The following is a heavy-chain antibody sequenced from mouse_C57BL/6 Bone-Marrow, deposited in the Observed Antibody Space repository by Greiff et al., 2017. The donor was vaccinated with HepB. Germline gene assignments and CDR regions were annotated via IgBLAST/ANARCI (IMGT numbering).Heavy chain of an antibody. Sequence: EVMLVESGGGLVQPGGSMKLSCVASGFTFSNYWMNWVRQSPEKGLEWVAQIRLKSDNYATHYAESVKGRFTISRDDSKSSVYLQMNNLRAEDTGIYYCTEGTVVANYFDYWGQGTTLTVSS. CDR2: IRLKSDNYAT. D-gene: IGHD1-1*01. V-gene: IGHV6-3*01. CDR1: GFTFSNYW. CDR3: TEGTVVANYFDY. J-gene: IGHJ2*01.